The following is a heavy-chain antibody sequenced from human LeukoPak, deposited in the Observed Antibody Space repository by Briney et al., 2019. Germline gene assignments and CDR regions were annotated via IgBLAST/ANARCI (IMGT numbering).Heavy chain of an antibody. CDR3: ARTPGGAGTYNDYYYYYYTDV. CDR2: IYTSGST. D-gene: IGHD1-7*01. CDR1: GGSISSGSYY. J-gene: IGHJ6*03. V-gene: IGHV4-61*02. Sequence: SETLSLTCTVSGGSISSGSYYWSWIRQPAGKGLEWIGRIYTSGSTNCNPSLKSRVTISVDTSKNQFSLKLSSVTAEDTAVYYCARTPGGAGTYNDYYYYYYTDVWGKGTTVTISS.